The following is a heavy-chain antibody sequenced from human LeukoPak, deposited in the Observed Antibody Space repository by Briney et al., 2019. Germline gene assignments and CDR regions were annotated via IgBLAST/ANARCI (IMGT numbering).Heavy chain of an antibody. D-gene: IGHD2-8*01. V-gene: IGHV3-30*03. CDR1: GFTFSSYG. CDR3: ARGGCTNGVCEDTFDY. J-gene: IGHJ4*02. CDR2: ISYDGSNK. Sequence: GGSLRLSCAASGFTFSSYGMHWVRQAPGKGLEWVAVISYDGSNKYYADSVKGRFTISRDNSKNTLYLQMNSLRAEDTAVYYCARGGCTNGVCEDTFDYWGQGTLVTVSS.